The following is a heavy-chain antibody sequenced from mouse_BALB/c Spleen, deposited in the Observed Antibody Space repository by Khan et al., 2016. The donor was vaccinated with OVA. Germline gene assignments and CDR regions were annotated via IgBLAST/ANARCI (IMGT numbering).Heavy chain of an antibody. J-gene: IGHJ2*01. CDR3: ANLDY. V-gene: IGHV14-3*02. CDR1: GFNIKDTH. CDR2: IDPANGNT. Sequence: EVQLQESGAELVKPGASVKLSCTASGFNIKDTHMHWVKQRPEQGLERIGRIDPANGNTKYDPKFQGKATIPADTSSNTAYLQLSSLTSEDTAVYYCANLDYWGQDTTLTVSS.